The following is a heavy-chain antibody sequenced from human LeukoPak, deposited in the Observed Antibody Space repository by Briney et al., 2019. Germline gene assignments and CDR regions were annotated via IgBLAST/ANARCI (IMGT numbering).Heavy chain of an antibody. Sequence: AGGSLRLSRAASGFTFDDYAMHWVRQAPGKGLEWVSGISWNSGSIGYADSVKGRFTISRDNAKNSLYLQMNSLRAEDTALYYCAKGLGGELSYHDAFDIWGQGTMVTVSS. CDR1: GFTFDDYA. J-gene: IGHJ3*02. CDR3: AKGLGGELSYHDAFDI. CDR2: ISWNSGSI. D-gene: IGHD3-16*02. V-gene: IGHV3-9*01.